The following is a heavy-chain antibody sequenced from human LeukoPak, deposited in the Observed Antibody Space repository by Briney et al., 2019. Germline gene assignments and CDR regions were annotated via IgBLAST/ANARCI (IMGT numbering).Heavy chain of an antibody. CDR1: GFTFSSYS. V-gene: IGHV3-21*01. CDR3: ARDLSVVPAAHNLWGLYYYYYGMDV. Sequence: PGGSLRLSCAASGFTFSSYSMNWVRQAPGKGLEWVSSISSSSSYIYYADSVKGRFTISRDNAKNSLYLQMNSLRAEDTAVYYCARDLSVVPAAHNLWGLYYYYYGMDVWGQGTTVTVSS. CDR2: ISSSSSYI. D-gene: IGHD2-2*01. J-gene: IGHJ6*02.